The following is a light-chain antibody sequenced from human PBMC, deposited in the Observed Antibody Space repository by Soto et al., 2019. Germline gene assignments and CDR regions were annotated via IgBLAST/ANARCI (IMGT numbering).Light chain of an antibody. CDR3: QKYGSSGT. CDR1: QSVSNNY. Sequence: EFVLTRSQGPLSLSPGEGATLSCRASQSVSNNYLAWYQQKPGQAPSLLIYGASNRATGIPDRFSGSGSGTDFTLTISRLEPEDFAVYYCQKYGSSGTFGGGTKVDIK. V-gene: IGKV3-20*01. CDR2: GAS. J-gene: IGKJ4*02.